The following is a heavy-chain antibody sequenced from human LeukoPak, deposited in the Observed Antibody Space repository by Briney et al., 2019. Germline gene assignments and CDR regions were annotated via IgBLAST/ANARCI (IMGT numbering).Heavy chain of an antibody. CDR3: ARDHHYDFWSGYQYYFDY. J-gene: IGHJ4*02. Sequence: SETLSLTCTVSGGSISSYYWSWIRQPAGKGLEWIGRIYTSGSTNYNPSLKSRVTMSVNTSKNQFSLKLSSVTAADTAVYYCARDHHYDFWSGYQYYFDYWGQGTLVTVSS. CDR2: IYTSGST. CDR1: GGSISSYY. D-gene: IGHD3-3*01. V-gene: IGHV4-4*07.